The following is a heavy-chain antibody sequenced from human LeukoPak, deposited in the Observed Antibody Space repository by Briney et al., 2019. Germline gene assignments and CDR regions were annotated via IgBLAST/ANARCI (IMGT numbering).Heavy chain of an antibody. D-gene: IGHD1-26*01. CDR3: ARQSRSGSPPVSGFDY. Sequence: PSKTLSLTCTVSGGSISSSNYYWGWIRQPPGKGLEWIGTIYYIGSTYYNPSLKSRVTISVDTSKKQFSLKLNSVTAADTAVYYCARQSRSGSPPVSGFDYWGQGTLVTVSS. V-gene: IGHV4-39*01. J-gene: IGHJ4*02. CDR2: IYYIGST. CDR1: GGSISSSNYY.